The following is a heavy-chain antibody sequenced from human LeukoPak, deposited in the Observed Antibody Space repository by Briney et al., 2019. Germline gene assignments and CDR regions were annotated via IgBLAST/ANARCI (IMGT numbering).Heavy chain of an antibody. D-gene: IGHD2-2*01. CDR1: GGTFSSYA. CDR3: ARVVTPRYCSTPSCYWKGWFDP. V-gene: IGHV1-69*13. CDR2: ITPIFGTA. J-gene: IGHJ5*02. Sequence: SVKVSCKASGGTFSSYAISWVRQAPGQGLEWMGGITPIFGTANYAQKFQDRVTITADESTSTAYMELSSLRSEDTAVYYCARVVTPRYCSTPSCYWKGWFDPWGQGTLVTVSS.